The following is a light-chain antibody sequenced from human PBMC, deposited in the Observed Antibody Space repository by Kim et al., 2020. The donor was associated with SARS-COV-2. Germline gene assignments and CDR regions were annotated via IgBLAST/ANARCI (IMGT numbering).Light chain of an antibody. V-gene: IGKV3-11*01. CDR1: QSVSSD. J-gene: IGKJ4*01. Sequence: LSPGERAPVSCRASQSVSSDSAWYHQKPGHAPRLLTYDASNRATGIPARCSVSGSGTDFTLTISSLEPEDFAVYYCQQRRNWPLTFGGGTKVYIK. CDR2: DAS. CDR3: QQRRNWPLT.